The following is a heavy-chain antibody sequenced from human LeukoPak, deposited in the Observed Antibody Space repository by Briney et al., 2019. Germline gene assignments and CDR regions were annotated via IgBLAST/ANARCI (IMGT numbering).Heavy chain of an antibody. J-gene: IGHJ3*02. CDR2: ISGRDGST. Sequence: GGPLRLSCAASGFTFNGYGMLWVRQAPGKGLEWVSAISGRDGSTYYADSVKGRFTISRDNSKNTLYLQMNSLRAEDTAVYYCARGVRVSFDIWGQGTMVTVSS. D-gene: IGHD6-13*01. CDR1: GFTFNGYG. V-gene: IGHV3-23*01. CDR3: ARGVRVSFDI.